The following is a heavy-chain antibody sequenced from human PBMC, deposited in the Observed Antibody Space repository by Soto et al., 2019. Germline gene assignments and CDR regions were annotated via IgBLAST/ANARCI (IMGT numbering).Heavy chain of an antibody. CDR1: GGSFSGFY. CDR3: ARGGIVVVVAATTDYYYMDV. J-gene: IGHJ6*03. CDR2: INHSGST. Sequence: SETLSLTCAVYGGSFSGFYWSWIRQHQGKGLEWIGEINHSGSTNYNPSLKSRVTISVDTSKNQFSLKLSSVTAADTAVYYCARGGIVVVVAATTDYYYMDVWGKGTTVTVSS. V-gene: IGHV4-34*01. D-gene: IGHD2-15*01.